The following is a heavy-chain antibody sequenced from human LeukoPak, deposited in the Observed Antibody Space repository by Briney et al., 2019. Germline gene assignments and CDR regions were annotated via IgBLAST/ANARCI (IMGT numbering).Heavy chain of an antibody. V-gene: IGHV3-21*01. Sequence: GGSLRLSCEASGFSFSQHSMGWVRLAPGKGLEWVSSITGGGTFTFYADSVKGRFTVSRDNANNLLFLQLHSLRADDTAIYYCVTGDNPDYTWEDHRLDAFDIWGQGTMVTASS. J-gene: IGHJ3*02. D-gene: IGHD3-16*01. CDR2: ITGGGTFT. CDR3: VTGDNPDYTWEDHRLDAFDI. CDR1: GFSFSQHS.